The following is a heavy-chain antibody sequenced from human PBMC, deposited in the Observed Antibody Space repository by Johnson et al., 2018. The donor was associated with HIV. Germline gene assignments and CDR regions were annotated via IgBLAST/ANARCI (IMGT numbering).Heavy chain of an antibody. J-gene: IGHJ3*02. CDR3: ARRGYSSSGGAFDI. D-gene: IGHD6-6*01. CDR2: LGTAGDT. CDR1: GFTFSSYW. Sequence: VQLVESGGGLFQPGGSLRLSCAASGFTFSSYWLSWVRQAPVKGLEWVSGLGTAGDTYYPGSVKCRFTISRDNANNSLYLQMNSLRAEDTAVYYCARRGYSSSGGAFDIWGQGTMVTVSS. V-gene: IGHV3-13*01.